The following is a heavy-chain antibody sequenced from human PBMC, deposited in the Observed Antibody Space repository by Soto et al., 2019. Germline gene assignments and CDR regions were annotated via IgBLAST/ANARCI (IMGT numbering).Heavy chain of an antibody. Sequence: EVPLVESGGGLVKPGGSLRCSCAACGFTFSSYSMNWVRQARGKALEWVSSISSSSSYIYYADSVKGRFTISRDNAKNALYLQMNSLRAEDTAVYYCARDRAAAPDGMYVWGQGTTVTVAS. CDR2: ISSSSSYI. D-gene: IGHD6-13*01. CDR3: ARDRAAAPDGMYV. J-gene: IGHJ6*02. V-gene: IGHV3-21*01. CDR1: GFTFSSYS.